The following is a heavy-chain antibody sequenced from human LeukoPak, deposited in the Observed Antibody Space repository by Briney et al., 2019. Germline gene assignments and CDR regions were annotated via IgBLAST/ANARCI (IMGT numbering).Heavy chain of an antibody. J-gene: IGHJ4*02. CDR1: GFTFSSYA. Sequence: PGRSLRLSCAASGFTFSSYAMHWVRQAPGKGLEWVAVISYDGSNKYYADSVKGRFTISRDNSKNTLYLQMNSLRAEDTAVYHCARVAPEWELLGYFDYWGQGTLVTVSS. CDR2: ISYDGSNK. D-gene: IGHD1-26*01. CDR3: ARVAPEWELLGYFDY. V-gene: IGHV3-30-3*01.